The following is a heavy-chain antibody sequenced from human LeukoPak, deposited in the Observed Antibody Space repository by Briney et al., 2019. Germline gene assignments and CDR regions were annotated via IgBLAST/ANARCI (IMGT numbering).Heavy chain of an antibody. J-gene: IGHJ4*02. Sequence: GGSLRLSCAASGFTFSSYWMNWVRQVPGKGLVWVSRIVSDGSNTNYADSVKGRFTISRDNAKNTLYLQMNSLRVEDTAVYYCARGRPHGNDYWGQGTLVAVSS. CDR1: GFTFSSYW. D-gene: IGHD4-23*01. CDR2: IVSDGSNT. CDR3: ARGRPHGNDY. V-gene: IGHV3-74*01.